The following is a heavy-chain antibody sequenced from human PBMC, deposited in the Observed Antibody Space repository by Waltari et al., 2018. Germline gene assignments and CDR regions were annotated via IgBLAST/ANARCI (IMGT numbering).Heavy chain of an antibody. CDR1: GGTFSSYA. D-gene: IGHD1-26*01. CDR3: ARVNSGSYYLFDY. Sequence: QVQLVQSEAEVKKPGSSVKVSCKASGGTFSSYAISWVRQAPGRGLEWMGGIIPILGIANYAQKFQGRVTITADKSTSTAYMELSSLRSEDTAVYYCARVNSGSYYLFDYWGQGTLVTVSS. V-gene: IGHV1-69*10. J-gene: IGHJ4*02. CDR2: IIPILGIA.